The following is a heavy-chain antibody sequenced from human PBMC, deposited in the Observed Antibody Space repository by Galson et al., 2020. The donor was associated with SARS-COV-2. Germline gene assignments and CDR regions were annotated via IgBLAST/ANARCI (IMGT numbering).Heavy chain of an antibody. CDR2: INTHTGNP. CDR3: ARVRYYYGMDV. V-gene: IGHV7-4-1*02. J-gene: IGHJ6*02. Sequence: ASVKVSCKASGFTITTYAMNWVRQAPGQGLEWMGWINTHTGNPAYAQGFTGRFVFSLDTSVSTAYLQISSLKAEDTAVYYCARVRYYYGMDVWGQGTTVTVSS. D-gene: IGHD4-17*01. CDR1: GFTITTYA.